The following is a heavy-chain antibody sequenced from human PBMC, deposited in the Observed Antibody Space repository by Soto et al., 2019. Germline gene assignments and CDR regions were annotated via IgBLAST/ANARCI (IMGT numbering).Heavy chain of an antibody. V-gene: IGHV1-69*13. CDR3: ASWSYDSSGYPYYYYGMDV. D-gene: IGHD3-22*01. J-gene: IGHJ6*02. CDR1: GGTFSSYA. Sequence: GASVKVSCKASGGTFSSYAISWVRQAPGQGLEWMGGIIPIFGTANYAQKFQGRVTITADESTSTAYMELSSLRSEDTAVYYCASWSYDSSGYPYYYYGMDVWGRGTTVTVSS. CDR2: IIPIFGTA.